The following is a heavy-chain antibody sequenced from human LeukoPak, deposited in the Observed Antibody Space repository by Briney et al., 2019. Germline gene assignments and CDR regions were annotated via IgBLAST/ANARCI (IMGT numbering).Heavy chain of an antibody. CDR3: ARHPSGRGYCSSTSCYGGRLWVRYFQH. Sequence: GGSLRLSCAASGFTFSSYWMSWVRQAPGNGLEWVANIKQDGSEKYYVDFVKGRFTISRDNAKNSLYLQMNSLRAEDTAVYYCARHPSGRGYCSSTSCYGGRLWVRYFQHWGQGTLVTVPS. CDR2: IKQDGSEK. J-gene: IGHJ1*01. V-gene: IGHV3-7*03. CDR1: GFTFSSYW. D-gene: IGHD2-2*01.